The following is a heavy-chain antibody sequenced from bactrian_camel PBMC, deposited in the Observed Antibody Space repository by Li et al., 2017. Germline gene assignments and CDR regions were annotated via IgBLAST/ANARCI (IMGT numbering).Heavy chain of an antibody. CDR1: GFTFSSYW. J-gene: IGHJ6*01. Sequence: QLVESGGGLVQPGGSLRLSCAASGFTFSSYWMYWVRQAPGKGLEWVSAINSGGGTTYYADSVKGRFTISRDNAKNTVYLQMNSLKPEDTAVYYCVRPGVCGGTFGYWGQGTQVTVS. V-gene: IGHV3S25*01. CDR3: VRPGVCGGTFGY. CDR2: INSGGGTT. D-gene: IGHD2*01.